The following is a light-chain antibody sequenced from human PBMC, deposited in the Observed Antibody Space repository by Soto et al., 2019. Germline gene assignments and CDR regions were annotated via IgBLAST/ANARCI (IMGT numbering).Light chain of an antibody. V-gene: IGKV3-20*01. CDR2: GAS. J-gene: IGKJ4*01. CDR1: QSVSSSY. Sequence: EIVLTQSPGTLSLSPGERATLSCRASQSVSSSYLAWYQQKPGQAPRLLIYGASSRATGIPDRFSGSGSGTDFTLTISRLEPEDFAFYYCQQDGNSPTFGGGTKVEIK. CDR3: QQDGNSPT.